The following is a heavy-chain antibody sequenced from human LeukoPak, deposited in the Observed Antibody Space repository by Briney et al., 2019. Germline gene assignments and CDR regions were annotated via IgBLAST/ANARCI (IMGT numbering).Heavy chain of an antibody. CDR2: ISGSGTTI. CDR3: AREGRKRLFDY. J-gene: IGHJ4*02. Sequence: GGSLRLSCAASGFTFGDNYMSWIRQAPGKGLECLSYISGSGTTIYYADSVKGRFTISRDNSKNTLYLQMNSLRAEDTAVYYCAREGRKRLFDYWGQGTLVTVSS. V-gene: IGHV3-11*04. CDR1: GFTFGDNY.